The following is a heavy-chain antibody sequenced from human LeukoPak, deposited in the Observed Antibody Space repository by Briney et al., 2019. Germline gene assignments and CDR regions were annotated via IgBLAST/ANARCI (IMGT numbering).Heavy chain of an antibody. D-gene: IGHD2-2*01. J-gene: IGHJ6*03. V-gene: IGHV1-18*01. CDR2: ISAYNGNT. Sequence: ASVKVSCKASGYTFTSYGISWVRQAPGQGLEWMGWISAYNGNTNYAQKLQGRVTMTTDTSTSTAYMELRSLRSDDTAVYYCARGPDIVVVPGYYYYYYMDVWGKGTTVTISS. CDR3: ARGPDIVVVPGYYYYYYMDV. CDR1: GYTFTSYG.